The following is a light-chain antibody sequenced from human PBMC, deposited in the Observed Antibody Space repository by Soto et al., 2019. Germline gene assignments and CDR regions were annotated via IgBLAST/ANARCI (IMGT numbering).Light chain of an antibody. J-gene: IGKJ2*01. CDR2: GVS. V-gene: IGKV3-20*01. CDR3: QQYASSPST. Sequence: EIVLTQSPGTLYLSPGERATLSCRASQSVYSSSLAWYQQKPGQAPRLLIYGVSIRATGIPDRFSGSGSGTDFTLTISRLEPEDFAVYYCQQYASSPSTFGQGTKVEIK. CDR1: QSVYSSS.